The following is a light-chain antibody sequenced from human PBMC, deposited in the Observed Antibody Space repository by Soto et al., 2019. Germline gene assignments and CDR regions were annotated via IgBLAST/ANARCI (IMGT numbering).Light chain of an antibody. CDR2: AAS. J-gene: IGKJ2*01. CDR3: QKYNSAPNT. V-gene: IGKV1-27*01. CDR1: RDISSS. Sequence: DVQMTQSPSSLSASVGDRVTITCRASRDISSSLAWYQQKPGKVPKLPIYAASTLHVGVQSRFSGSGSGTFFTLTINSLQPEDVATYYCQKYNSAPNTFGRGTRLEIK.